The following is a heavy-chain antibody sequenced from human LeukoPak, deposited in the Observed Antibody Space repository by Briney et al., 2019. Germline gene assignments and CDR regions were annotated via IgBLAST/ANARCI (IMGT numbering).Heavy chain of an antibody. J-gene: IGHJ4*02. Sequence: SETLSLTCTVSGGSISSSSYYWGWIRQPPGKGLEWIGSIYYSGSTYYNPSLKSRVTISVDTSKNQFSLKLSSVTAADTAVYYCAKDLYDSSGGLDYWGQGTLVTVSS. CDR3: AKDLYDSSGGLDY. CDR2: IYYSGST. D-gene: IGHD3-22*01. CDR1: GGSISSSSYY. V-gene: IGHV4-39*07.